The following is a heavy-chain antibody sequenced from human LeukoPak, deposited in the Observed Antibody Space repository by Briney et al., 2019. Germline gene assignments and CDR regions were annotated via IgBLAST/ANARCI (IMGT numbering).Heavy chain of an antibody. V-gene: IGHV4-34*01. J-gene: IGHJ4*02. D-gene: IGHD3-3*01. Sequence: SSETLSLTCAVYGGSFSGYYWRWIRQPPGKGLEWIGEINHSGSTNYNPSLKSRVTISVDTSKNQFSLKLSSVTAADTAVYYCARGRGFWGGPLDYWGQGTLVTVSS. CDR2: INHSGST. CDR3: ARGRGFWGGPLDY. CDR1: GGSFSGYY.